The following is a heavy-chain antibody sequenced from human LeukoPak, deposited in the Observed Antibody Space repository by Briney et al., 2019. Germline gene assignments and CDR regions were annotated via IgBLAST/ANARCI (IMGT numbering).Heavy chain of an antibody. CDR2: ISRSGGST. CDR3: AKDRNYASGSSYLVGPHYYYMDV. D-gene: IGHD3-10*01. J-gene: IGHJ6*03. CDR1: GFTFSNYA. Sequence: GGSLRLSCAASGFTFSNYAMNWVRQAPGKGLEWVSSISRSGGSTFYADSVKGRFTISRDNSRNTLYLEIHSLRAEDAAVYNCAKDRNYASGSSYLVGPHYYYMDVWGKGTTVTVSS. V-gene: IGHV3-23*01.